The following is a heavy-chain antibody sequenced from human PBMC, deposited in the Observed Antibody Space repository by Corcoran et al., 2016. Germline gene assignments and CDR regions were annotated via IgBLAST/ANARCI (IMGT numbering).Heavy chain of an antibody. CDR1: GGTFSSYA. Sequence: QVQLVQSGTEVKKPGSSVKVSCKASGGTFSSYAIHWVRQAPGQGLEWMGGIIPIFGTTSYTQKFKGRVTITADESTSTAYMELSSLTSEDTAVKYCASSPTLCVMYVWGQGTTITVSS. J-gene: IGHJ6*02. V-gene: IGHV1-69*01. CDR2: IIPIFGTT. CDR3: ASSPTLCVMYV.